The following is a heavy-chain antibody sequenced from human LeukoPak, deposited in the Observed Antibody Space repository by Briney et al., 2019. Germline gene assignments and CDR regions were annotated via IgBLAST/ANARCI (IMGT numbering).Heavy chain of an antibody. J-gene: IGHJ3*02. CDR2: IKYDGSDT. CDR1: GFTFSNFY. CDR3: ARKRDRAFDI. V-gene: IGHV3-7*01. Sequence: GGSLRLSCAASGFTFSNFYMSWVRQAPGKGLEWVANIKYDGSDTYYVDSVKGRFTISRDNARNSLYLQMDSLRAEDTAVYYCARKRDRAFDIRGQGTMVTVSS.